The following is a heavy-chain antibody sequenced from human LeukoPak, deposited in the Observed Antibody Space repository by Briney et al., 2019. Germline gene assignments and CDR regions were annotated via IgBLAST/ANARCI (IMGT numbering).Heavy chain of an antibody. CDR1: GGSISSSSYY. D-gene: IGHD1-26*01. V-gene: IGHV4-39*07. J-gene: IGHJ4*02. Sequence: SETLSLTCTVSGGSISSSSYYWGWIRQPPGKGLEWIGSIYYSGSTYYNPSLKSRVTISVDTSKNQFSLKLSSVTAADTAVYYCAREGNSGSYSDYWGQGTLVTVSS. CDR2: IYYSGST. CDR3: AREGNSGSYSDY.